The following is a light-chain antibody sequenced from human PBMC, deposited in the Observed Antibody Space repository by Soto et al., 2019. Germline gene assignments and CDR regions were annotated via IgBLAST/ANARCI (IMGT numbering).Light chain of an antibody. CDR3: QQTDSFPIT. CDR1: QDIITW. CDR2: TAS. V-gene: IGKV1-12*01. J-gene: IGKJ5*01. Sequence: EIQMTQSPSSVTACVGGRVPITCRASQDIITWLAWYQQKPGKAPNVLIYTASNLQSGVPSRFSGSGSGTHCTLTISSLQPEDVGTYYCQQTDSFPITLGQGTRLEI.